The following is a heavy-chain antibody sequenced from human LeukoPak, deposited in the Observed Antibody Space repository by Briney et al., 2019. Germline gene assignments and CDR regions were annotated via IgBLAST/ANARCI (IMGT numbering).Heavy chain of an antibody. Sequence: SWIRQPPGKGLEWIGYIYYSGSTYYNPSLKSRVTISVDTSKNQFSLKLSSVTAADTAVYYCAKSGDYCLDYWGPGTLVTVSS. CDR3: AKSGDYCLDY. V-gene: IGHV4-30-4*08. D-gene: IGHD3-3*01. J-gene: IGHJ4*02. CDR2: IYYSGST.